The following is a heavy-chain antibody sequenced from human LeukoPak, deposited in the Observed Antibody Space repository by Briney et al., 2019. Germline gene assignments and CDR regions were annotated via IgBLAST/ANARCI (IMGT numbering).Heavy chain of an antibody. CDR3: VRSLAVDGTRAY. CDR2: MNPLSGIT. Sequence: ASVKVSCKASGYSFVTSDINWVRQAAGQGLEWMGWMNPLSGITGYAQKFQGRVTMTRNTSTGTAYMELSSLRSEDTAVYYCVRSLAVDGTRAYWGQGTPVIVSS. V-gene: IGHV1-8*02. J-gene: IGHJ4*02. D-gene: IGHD6-19*01. CDR1: GYSFVTSD.